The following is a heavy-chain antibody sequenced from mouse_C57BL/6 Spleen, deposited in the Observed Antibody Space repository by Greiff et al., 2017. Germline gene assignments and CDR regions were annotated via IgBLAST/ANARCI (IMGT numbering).Heavy chain of an antibody. CDR1: GFTFSSYA. CDR2: ISDGGSYT. CDR3: ARGDYSNSCAY. J-gene: IGHJ3*01. V-gene: IGHV5-4*01. D-gene: IGHD2-5*01. Sequence: EVQGVESGGGLVKPGGSLTLSCAASGFTFSSYAMSWVRQTPEKRLAWVATISDGGSYTYYPDNVKGRFTISRDNAKNNLYLQMSHLKSEDTAMYYCARGDYSNSCAYWGQGTLVTVSA.